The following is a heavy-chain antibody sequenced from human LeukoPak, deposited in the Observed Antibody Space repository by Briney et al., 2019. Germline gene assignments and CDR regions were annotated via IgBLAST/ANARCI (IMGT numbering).Heavy chain of an antibody. CDR2: IKQDGSEK. CDR3: AKSIAVAAKPYYFDY. Sequence: GGSLRLSCVASGFTFSSYWMSWVRQAPGKGLEWVANIKQDGSEKYYVDSVKGRFTISRDNAKNSLYLQMNSLRAEDTAVYYCAKSIAVAAKPYYFDYWGQGTLVTVSS. V-gene: IGHV3-7*01. D-gene: IGHD6-19*01. J-gene: IGHJ4*02. CDR1: GFTFSSYW.